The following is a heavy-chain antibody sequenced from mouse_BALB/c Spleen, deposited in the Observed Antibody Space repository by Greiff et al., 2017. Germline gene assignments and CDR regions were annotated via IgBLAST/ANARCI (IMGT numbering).Heavy chain of an antibody. D-gene: IGHD2-3*01. CDR2: ISYSGST. Sequence: ESGPGLVKPSQSLSLTCTVTGYSITSDYAWNWIRQFPGNKLEWMGYISYSGSTSYNPSLKSRISITRDTSKNQFFLQLNSVTTEDTATYYCARKDGLGFAYWGQGTLVTVSA. CDR3: ARKDGLGFAY. V-gene: IGHV3-2*02. J-gene: IGHJ3*01. CDR1: GYSITSDYA.